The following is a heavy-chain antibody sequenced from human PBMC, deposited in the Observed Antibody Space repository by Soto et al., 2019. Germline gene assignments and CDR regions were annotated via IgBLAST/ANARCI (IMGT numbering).Heavy chain of an antibody. V-gene: IGHV3-30-3*01. CDR2: ISYDGSNK. D-gene: IGHD6-6*01. J-gene: IGHJ6*02. Sequence: GGSLRLSCAASGFTFSSYAMHWVRQAPGKGLEWVAVISYDGSNKYYADSVKGRFTISRDNSKNTLYLQMNSLRAEDTAVYYCARGEESSSSGPYYYGMDVWGQGTTVTVSS. CDR1: GFTFSSYA. CDR3: ARGEESSSSGPYYYGMDV.